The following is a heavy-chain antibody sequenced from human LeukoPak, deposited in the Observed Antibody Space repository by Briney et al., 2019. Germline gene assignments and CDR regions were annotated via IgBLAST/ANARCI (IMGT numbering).Heavy chain of an antibody. CDR2: ISGSGGST. D-gene: IGHD1-26*01. J-gene: IGHJ6*03. CDR3: AKDWGGRGSYYYYYYMDV. CDR1: GFTFSSYA. V-gene: IGHV3-23*01. Sequence: GGSLRLSCAASGFTFSSYAMSWVRQAPGKGLEWVSAISGSGGSTYYADSVKGRFTISRDNSKNTLYLQMNSLRAEDTAVYYCAKDWGGRGSYYYYYYMDVWGKGTTVTISS.